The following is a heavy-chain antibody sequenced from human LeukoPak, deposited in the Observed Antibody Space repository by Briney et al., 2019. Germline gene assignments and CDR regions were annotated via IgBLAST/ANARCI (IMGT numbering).Heavy chain of an antibody. J-gene: IGHJ4*02. CDR2: IYCSGST. D-gene: IGHD6-13*01. CDR1: GGSVSSYF. Sequence: SETLSLTRTVSGGSVSSYFWSWIRQPPGKGLEWMGHIYCSGSTNYNPSLKSRVTISVDTSKNQFSLKLNSVTAADTAVYYCARRGSSWSTIDYWGQGTLVTVAS. V-gene: IGHV4-59*08. CDR3: ARRGSSWSTIDY.